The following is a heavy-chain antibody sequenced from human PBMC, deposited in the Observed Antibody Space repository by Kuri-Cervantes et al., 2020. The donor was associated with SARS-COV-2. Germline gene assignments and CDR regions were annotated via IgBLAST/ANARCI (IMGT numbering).Heavy chain of an antibody. CDR2: IKQDGSEK. Sequence: GGSLRLSCAASGFTFSSYWMSWVRQAPGKGLEWVANIKQDGSEKYYVDSVKGRFTISRDNAGNSLYLQMNSLRAEDTAVYYCAKDRYCSSTSCFSWFDPWGQGTLVTVSS. CDR3: AKDRYCSSTSCFSWFDP. D-gene: IGHD2-2*01. V-gene: IGHV3-7*03. J-gene: IGHJ5*02. CDR1: GFTFSSYW.